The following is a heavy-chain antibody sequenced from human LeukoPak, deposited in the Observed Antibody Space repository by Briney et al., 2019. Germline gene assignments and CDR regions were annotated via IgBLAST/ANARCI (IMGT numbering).Heavy chain of an antibody. D-gene: IGHD2/OR15-2a*01. Sequence: KPSETLSLTCAVSGASVTTYYWSWIRQPSGKGLEWIGFIHHSGLTECHASLNNRVSISVDTSKNQFSLRLSSVTPADTAVYYCAKYDLSTLDCWGQGLPITVSS. CDR3: AKYDLSTLDC. CDR2: IHHSGLT. CDR1: GASVTTYY. J-gene: IGHJ4*02. V-gene: IGHV4-59*02.